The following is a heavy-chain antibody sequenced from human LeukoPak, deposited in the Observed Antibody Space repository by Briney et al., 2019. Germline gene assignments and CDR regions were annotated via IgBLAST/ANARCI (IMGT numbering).Heavy chain of an antibody. CDR1: GFTFDDYA. J-gene: IGHJ1*01. CDR2: ISGGGERT. Sequence: GGSLRLSCAVSGFTFDDYAIDWVRQAPGKGLEWVSLISGGGERTYYTESVKGRFTISRDNSKNTLYLQMNSLRSEDTAFYFCATTPGEGSEYFQYWGRGTLVTVSS. CDR3: ATTPGEGSEYFQY. D-gene: IGHD3-10*01. V-gene: IGHV3-43*02.